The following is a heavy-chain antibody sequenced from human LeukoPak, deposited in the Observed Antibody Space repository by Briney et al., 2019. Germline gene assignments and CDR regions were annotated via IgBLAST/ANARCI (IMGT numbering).Heavy chain of an antibody. V-gene: IGHV3-73*01. CDR2: IRSKANSYAT. Sequence: GGSLRLSCAASGFTFSGSAMHWVRQASGKGLEWVGRIRSKANSYATAYAASVKGRFTISRGDSKNTAYLQMNSLKTEDTAVYYCTVTAIQYYYYMDVWGKGTTVTISS. D-gene: IGHD2-21*02. J-gene: IGHJ6*03. CDR3: TVTAIQYYYYMDV. CDR1: GFTFSGSA.